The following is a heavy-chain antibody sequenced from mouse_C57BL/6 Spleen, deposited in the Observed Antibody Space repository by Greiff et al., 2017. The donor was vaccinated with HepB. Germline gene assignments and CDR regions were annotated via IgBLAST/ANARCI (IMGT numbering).Heavy chain of an antibody. CDR1: GYTFTDYN. J-gene: IGHJ1*03. Sequence: EVKLMESGPELVKPGASVKIPCKASGYTFTDYNMDWVKQSHGKSLEWIGDINPNNGGTIYNQKFKGKATLTVDKSSSTAYMELRSLTSEDTAVYYCVVNPDWYFDVWGTGTTVTVSS. V-gene: IGHV1-18*01. CDR2: INPNNGGT. CDR3: VVNPDWYFDV.